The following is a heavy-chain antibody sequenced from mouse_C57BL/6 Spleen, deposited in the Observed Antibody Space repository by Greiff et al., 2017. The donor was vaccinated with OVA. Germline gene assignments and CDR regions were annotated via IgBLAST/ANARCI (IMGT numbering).Heavy chain of an antibody. CDR3: ARHDDYDDVDAWFAY. V-gene: IGHV5-15*01. Sequence: EVQRVESGGGLVQPGGSLKLSCAASGFTFSDYGMAWVRQAPRKGPEWVAFISNLAYSIYYADTVTGRFTISRENAKNTLYLEMSSLRSEDTAMYYCARHDDYDDVDAWFAYWGQGTLVTVSA. J-gene: IGHJ3*01. D-gene: IGHD2-4*01. CDR2: ISNLAYSI. CDR1: GFTFSDYG.